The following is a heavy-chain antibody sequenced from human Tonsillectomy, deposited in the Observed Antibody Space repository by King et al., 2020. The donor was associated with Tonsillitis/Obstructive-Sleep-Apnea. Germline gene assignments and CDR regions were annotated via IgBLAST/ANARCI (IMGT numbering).Heavy chain of an antibody. J-gene: IGHJ3*02. V-gene: IGHV4-34*01. CDR1: GGSFSGYY. CDR3: ARASEAFDI. Sequence: VQLQQWGAGLLKPSETLSLTCAVYGGSFSGYYWSWIRQPPGKGLEWIGEIDRSGSTNYNPSLKSRVTISLDMSKNLFSLNLSSVTAADTAVYYCARASEAFDIWAKGQWSPSLQ. CDR2: IDRSGST. D-gene: IGHD6-6*01.